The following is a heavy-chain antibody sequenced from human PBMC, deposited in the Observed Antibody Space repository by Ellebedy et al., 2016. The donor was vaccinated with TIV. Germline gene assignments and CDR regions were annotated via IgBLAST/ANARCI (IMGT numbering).Heavy chain of an antibody. V-gene: IGHV3-21*01. Sequence: GGSLRLXCAASGFTFSSYSMNWVRQAPGKGLEWVSSISSSSSYIYYADSVKGRFTISRDNAKNSLYLQMNSLRAEDTAVYYCARDLRYSYGMEYYFDYWGQGTLVTVSS. CDR3: ARDLRYSYGMEYYFDY. J-gene: IGHJ4*02. CDR1: GFTFSSYS. CDR2: ISSSSSYI. D-gene: IGHD5-18*01.